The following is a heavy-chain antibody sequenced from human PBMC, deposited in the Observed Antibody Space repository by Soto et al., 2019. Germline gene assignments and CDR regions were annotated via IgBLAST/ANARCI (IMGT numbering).Heavy chain of an antibody. V-gene: IGHV3-23*01. CDR1: GFTFSTHA. CDR3: AKDPPWTVGPLAMDV. J-gene: IGHJ6*02. Sequence: VQLLESGGGLVQPGGSLRLSCVASGFTFSTHAMSWVRQAPGKGLEWVSSFSGSGGNTYYADSVKGRLTISRDDSKNTLYLQINSLRVEDTAVYYCAKDPPWTVGPLAMDVWSQGTTVTVSS. CDR2: FSGSGGNT. D-gene: IGHD2-2*01.